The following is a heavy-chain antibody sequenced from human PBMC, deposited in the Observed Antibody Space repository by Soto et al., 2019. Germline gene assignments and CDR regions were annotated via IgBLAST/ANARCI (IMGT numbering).Heavy chain of an antibody. J-gene: IGHJ4*02. CDR1: GGTFSSYA. CDR3: ARVLSPDDSSGQAFGY. V-gene: IGHV1-69*06. CDR2: IIPIFGTA. D-gene: IGHD3-22*01. Sequence: SVKVSCKASGGTFSSYAISWVRQAPGQGLEWMGGIIPIFGTANYAQKFQGRVTITADKSTSTAYMELSSLSSEDTAVYYCARVLSPDDSSGQAFGYWGQGTLVTVSS.